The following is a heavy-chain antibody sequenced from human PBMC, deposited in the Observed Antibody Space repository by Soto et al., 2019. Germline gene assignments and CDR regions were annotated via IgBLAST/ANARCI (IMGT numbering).Heavy chain of an antibody. CDR2: ISWDGEK. V-gene: IGHV2-5*02. CDR1: GFSLNTRGGG. J-gene: IGHJ4*01. Sequence: SGPTLVNPTQTLTLTCTFSGFSLNTRGGGVGWIRQPPGKALERLALISWDGEKRYSPTLKSRLTITKDTSENQVVLTMTNMDPVDTSNNQLSLKLRSVTAADTAVYYCARHDGFSSGWIFDYWGHGTLVTVSS. CDR3: SLKLRSVTAADTAVYYCARHDGFSSGWIFDY. D-gene: IGHD6-19*01.